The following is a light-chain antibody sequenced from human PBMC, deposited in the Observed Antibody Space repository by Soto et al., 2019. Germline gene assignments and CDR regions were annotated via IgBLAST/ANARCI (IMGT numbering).Light chain of an antibody. CDR2: DAS. V-gene: IGKV3D-20*02. Sequence: EIVLTQSPGILSLSPGERATLSCRASQSVSSNYLAWYQQKPGQAPRLLIYDASSRATGIPDRFSGSGSGTEFTLTISSLQSEDFAVYYCQEYSKWPSRTFGPGTKVDIK. J-gene: IGKJ1*01. CDR3: QEYSKWPSRT. CDR1: QSVSSNY.